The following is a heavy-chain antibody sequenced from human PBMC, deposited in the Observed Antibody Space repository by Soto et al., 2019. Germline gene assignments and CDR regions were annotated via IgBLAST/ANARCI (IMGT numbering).Heavy chain of an antibody. V-gene: IGHV1-69*06. Sequence: ASVKVSCKASGGTFSSYAISWVRQAPGQGLEWMGGIIPIFGTANYAQKFQGRVTITADKSTSTAYMELSSLRSEDTAVYYCARVPDCSSTSCYTDLDYWGQGTLVTVSS. D-gene: IGHD2-2*02. J-gene: IGHJ4*02. CDR1: GGTFSSYA. CDR2: IIPIFGTA. CDR3: ARVPDCSSTSCYTDLDY.